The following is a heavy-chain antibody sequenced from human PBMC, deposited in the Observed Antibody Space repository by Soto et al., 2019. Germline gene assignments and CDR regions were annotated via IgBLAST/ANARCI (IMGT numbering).Heavy chain of an antibody. D-gene: IGHD1-1*01. CDR2: INTGTGHT. CDR3: ARADGYNFDTWFDP. Sequence: ASVKVSCKASGGTFRSYAMHWVRQAPGQRLEWMGWINTGTGHTKYSQKMQGRVTLTSDASAHTAYMELSRLTSEDTAVYYCARADGYNFDTWFDPWGQGTLVTVSS. CDR1: GGTFRSYA. V-gene: IGHV1-3*04. J-gene: IGHJ5*02.